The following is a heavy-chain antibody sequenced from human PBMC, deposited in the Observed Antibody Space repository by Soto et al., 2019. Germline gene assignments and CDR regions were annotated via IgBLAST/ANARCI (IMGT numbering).Heavy chain of an antibody. J-gene: IGHJ6*02. V-gene: IGHV4-39*07. CDR3: ARAHYGDYGYGMDV. Sequence: AETLSLTCTVSGGSISTRSCYWGWNRQPPGKGLEWIGTISYSGNTYYNPSLKSRVTISVDTSKNQFSLKLSSVTAADTAVYYCARAHYGDYGYGMDVWGQGTTVTVSS. CDR1: GGSISTRSCY. CDR2: ISYSGNT. D-gene: IGHD4-17*01.